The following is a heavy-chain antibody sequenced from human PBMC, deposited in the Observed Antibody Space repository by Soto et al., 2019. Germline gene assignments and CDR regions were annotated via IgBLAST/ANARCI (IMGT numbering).Heavy chain of an antibody. V-gene: IGHV1-69*13. CDR1: GGTFSSYA. J-gene: IGHJ3*02. CDR2: IIPIFGTA. D-gene: IGHD3-10*01. CDR3: ARDRITMVRGVLGFNAFDI. Sequence: ASVKVSCKASGGTFSSYAISWVRQAPGQGLEWMGGIIPIFGTANYAQKFQGRVTITADESTSTAYMELSSLRSEDTAVYYCARDRITMVRGVLGFNAFDIWGQGTMVTVSS.